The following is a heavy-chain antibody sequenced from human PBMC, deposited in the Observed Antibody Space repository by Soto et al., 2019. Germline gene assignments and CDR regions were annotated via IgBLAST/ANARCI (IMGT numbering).Heavy chain of an antibody. D-gene: IGHD3-16*02. V-gene: IGHV3-30-3*01. Sequence: GGSLRLSCVASGFNFKAYGMHWVRQAPGKGLEWVAVISTDGTNQHHADSVKGRFTISRDNFKNTLYLQMNSLRPEDTAVYFCAVGGGDLSLTPFDYWGQGPLVTVSS. CDR1: GFNFKAYG. CDR3: AVGGGDLSLTPFDY. CDR2: ISTDGTNQ. J-gene: IGHJ4*02.